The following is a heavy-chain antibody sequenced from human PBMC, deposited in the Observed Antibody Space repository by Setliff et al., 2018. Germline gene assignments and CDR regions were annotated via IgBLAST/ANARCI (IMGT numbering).Heavy chain of an antibody. J-gene: IGHJ4*02. CDR1: GFTFTNYA. CDR3: ARGETDS. V-gene: IGHV3-23*01. Sequence: SLRLSCAGSGFTFTNYAMNWVRQAPGKGLEWVSAISGVGDSAFYADSVKGRFTISRDNSKNTLYLQMNSLRAEDTAVYYCARGETDSWGQGTLVTVSS. CDR2: ISGVGDSA.